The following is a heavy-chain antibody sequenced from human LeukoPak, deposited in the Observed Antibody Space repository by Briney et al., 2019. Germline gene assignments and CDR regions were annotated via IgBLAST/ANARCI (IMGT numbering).Heavy chain of an antibody. J-gene: IGHJ5*02. CDR1: GSSISSYY. Sequence: KPSETLSLTCTVSGSSISSYYWSWIRQPAGKGLEWIGRIYTSGSTNYNPSLKGRVTMSVDTSKNQFSLKLSSVTAADTAVYYCARSYIAVAVCWFDPWGQGTLVTVSS. CDR2: IYTSGST. CDR3: ARSYIAVAVCWFDP. V-gene: IGHV4-4*07. D-gene: IGHD6-19*01.